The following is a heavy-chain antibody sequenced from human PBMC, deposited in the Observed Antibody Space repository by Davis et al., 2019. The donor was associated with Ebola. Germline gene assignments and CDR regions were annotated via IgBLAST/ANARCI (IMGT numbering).Heavy chain of an antibody. D-gene: IGHD6-19*01. Sequence: SLKISCAASGFTFDDYVMHWVRQAPGKGLEWVSGISWNSGSIGYADSVKGRFTISRDNAKNSLYLQMNSLRAEDTALYYCAKASEYSSGWPKGWFDPWGQGTLVTVSS. CDR1: GFTFDDYV. CDR2: ISWNSGSI. CDR3: AKASEYSSGWPKGWFDP. V-gene: IGHV3-9*01. J-gene: IGHJ5*02.